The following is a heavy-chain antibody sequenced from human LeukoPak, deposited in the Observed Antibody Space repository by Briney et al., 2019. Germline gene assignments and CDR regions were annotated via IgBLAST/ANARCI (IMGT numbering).Heavy chain of an antibody. CDR2: ISSSGSTI. D-gene: IGHD6-19*01. V-gene: IGHV3-48*03. CDR3: AREAYSSGWYYFDY. J-gene: IGHJ4*02. Sequence: GGSLRLSCAASGFTFSSYEMNWVRQALGKGLEWVSYISSSGSTIYYADSVKGRFTISRDNAKNSLYLQMNSLRAEDTAVYYCAREAYSSGWYYFDYWGQGTLVTVSS. CDR1: GFTFSSYE.